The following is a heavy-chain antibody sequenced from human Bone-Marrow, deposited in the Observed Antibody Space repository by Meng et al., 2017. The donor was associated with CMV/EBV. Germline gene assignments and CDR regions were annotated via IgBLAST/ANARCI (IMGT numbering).Heavy chain of an antibody. CDR3: ALRTY. D-gene: IGHD2-8*01. CDR1: GFTFSNYA. CDR2: MSFDEINE. Sequence: GESLKISCAASGFTFSNYAIHWVRQAPGKGLEWVAVMSFDEINEYYADSVKGRFTISRDSSKNTLYLQMNSLRPEDTAVYYCALRTYWGQGTLVTVSS. J-gene: IGHJ4*02. V-gene: IGHV3-30-3*01.